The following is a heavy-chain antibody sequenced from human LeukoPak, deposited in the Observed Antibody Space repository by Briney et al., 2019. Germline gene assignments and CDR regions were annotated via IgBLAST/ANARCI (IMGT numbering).Heavy chain of an antibody. J-gene: IGHJ4*02. CDR3: ARVLDIVVVPAAIASDY. CDR1: GFTFSSYW. Sequence: QTGGSLRLSCAASGFTFSSYWMSWVRQAPGKGLEWVANIKQDGSEKYYVDSVKGRFTISRDNAKNSLYLQMNSLRAEDTAVYYCARVLDIVVVPAAIASDYWGQGTLVTVSS. D-gene: IGHD2-2*03. CDR2: IKQDGSEK. V-gene: IGHV3-7*01.